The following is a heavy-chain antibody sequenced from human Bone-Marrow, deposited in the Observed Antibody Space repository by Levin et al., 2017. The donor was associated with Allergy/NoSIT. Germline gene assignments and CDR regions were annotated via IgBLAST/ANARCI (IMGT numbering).Heavy chain of an antibody. V-gene: IGHV2-70*01. D-gene: IGHD2-2*01. CDR2: LDWDDDK. Sequence: RLSGPTLVKPTQTLTLTCTFSGFSLSTSTMCVSWIRQPPGKALEWLALLDWDDDKHYSTSLKTRLTISKDTSKNQVVLTMTNMDPVDTATYYCARMGGGGYCSSINSNWFDPWGQGTLVTVSS. CDR1: GFSLSTSTMC. CDR3: ARMGGGGYCSSINSNWFDP. J-gene: IGHJ5*02.